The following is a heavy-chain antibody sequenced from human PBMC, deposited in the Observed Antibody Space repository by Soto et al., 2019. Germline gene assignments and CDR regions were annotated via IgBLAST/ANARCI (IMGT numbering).Heavy chain of an antibody. CDR1: GDSVTSXD. CDR3: ARGSIIAAAHDAFDI. Sequence: ASVKVSCEACGDSVTSXDVNGVRQATGQGLEWMGWMNPNSGNTGYAQKFQGRVTMTRNTSISTAYMELSSLRSEDTAVYYCARGSIIAAAHDAFDIWGQGTMVTVSS. CDR2: MNPNSGNT. J-gene: IGHJ3*02. D-gene: IGHD6-13*01. V-gene: IGHV1-8*01.